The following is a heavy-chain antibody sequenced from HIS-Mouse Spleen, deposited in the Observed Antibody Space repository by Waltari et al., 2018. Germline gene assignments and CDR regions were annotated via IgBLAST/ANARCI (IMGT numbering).Heavy chain of an antibody. CDR1: GFTFSSYW. J-gene: IGHJ3*02. V-gene: IGHV3-74*01. CDR2: VNSDGSST. D-gene: IGHD1-1*01. CDR3: ARDLELDAFDI. Sequence: EVQLVESGGGLVQPGGSLRLSCAASGFTFSSYWMHWVRQAPGKGLVWVSRVNSDGSSTSYADSVKGRFTISGDDAKNTLYLQMNSLRAEDTAVYYCARDLELDAFDIWGQGTMVTVSS.